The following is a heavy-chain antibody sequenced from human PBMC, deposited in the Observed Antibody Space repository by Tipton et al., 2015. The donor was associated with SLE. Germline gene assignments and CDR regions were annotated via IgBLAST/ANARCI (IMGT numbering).Heavy chain of an antibody. Sequence: TLSLTCTVSGGSISSGGYYWSWIRQHPGKGLEWIGYIYYSGSTYYNPSLKSRVTISVDTSKNQFSLKLSSVTAADTAVYYCTGLRLGELSLSYWGQGTLVTVSS. CDR1: GGSISSGGYY. CDR3: TGLRLGELSLSY. J-gene: IGHJ4*02. D-gene: IGHD3-16*02. CDR2: IYYSGST. V-gene: IGHV4-31*03.